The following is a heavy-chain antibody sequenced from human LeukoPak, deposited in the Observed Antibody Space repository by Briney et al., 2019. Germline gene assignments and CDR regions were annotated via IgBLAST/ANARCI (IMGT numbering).Heavy chain of an antibody. D-gene: IGHD6-13*01. J-gene: IGHJ4*02. Sequence: GGSLRLSCAASAFSLSAYNMNWVRQAPGKGLEWVSSISYTGTYIYYADSVKGRFTISRDNAKNSLYLQMNSLRAEDTALYYCAKESAAAGKQEFDYWGQGTLVTVSS. V-gene: IGHV3-21*04. CDR2: ISYTGTYI. CDR1: AFSLSAYN. CDR3: AKESAAAGKQEFDY.